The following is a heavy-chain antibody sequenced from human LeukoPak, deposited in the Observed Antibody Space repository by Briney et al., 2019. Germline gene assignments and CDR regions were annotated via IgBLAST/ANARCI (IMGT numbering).Heavy chain of an antibody. J-gene: IGHJ4*02. CDR1: GFTFSNYG. V-gene: IGHV3-NL1*01. CDR3: ARLTADGRLYFVD. D-gene: IGHD6-13*01. Sequence: GGSLRLSYAASGFTFSNYGMHWVRQAPGKGLEWVSTLYNTRNTYYANSVKGRFSISRDNSKNTLFLQMNSLRAEDTAVYYCARLTADGRLYFVDWGPGTLVTVSS. CDR2: LYNTRNT.